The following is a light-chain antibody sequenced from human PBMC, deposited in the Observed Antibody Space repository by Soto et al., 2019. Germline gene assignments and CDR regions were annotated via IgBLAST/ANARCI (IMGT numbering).Light chain of an antibody. J-gene: IGLJ1*01. Sequence: QSVLTQPASVSGSPGQSLTISCTGTSSDVGGYNYVAWYQQHPGKAPKLMIYDVSNRPSGVSNRFSGSKSGNTASLTISGLQAVDEADYYCSSYTSSSTLGYVFGTGTKVTVL. CDR1: SSDVGGYNY. CDR2: DVS. V-gene: IGLV2-14*01. CDR3: SSYTSSSTLGYV.